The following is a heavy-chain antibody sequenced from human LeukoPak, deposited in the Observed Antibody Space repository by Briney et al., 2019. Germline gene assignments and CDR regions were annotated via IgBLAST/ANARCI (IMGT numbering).Heavy chain of an antibody. CDR2: IYSGGST. V-gene: IGHV3-53*01. CDR1: GFTVSSNY. D-gene: IGHD3-10*01. CDR3: ARARPKNMVRGLIMRRESRYYFDY. Sequence: GGSLRLSCAASGFTVSSNYMSWVRQAPGKGLEWVSVIYSGGSTYYADSVKGRFTISRDNSKSTLYIQMNSLRAEDTAVYYCARARPKNMVRGLIMRRESRYYFDYWGQGTLVTVSS. J-gene: IGHJ4*02.